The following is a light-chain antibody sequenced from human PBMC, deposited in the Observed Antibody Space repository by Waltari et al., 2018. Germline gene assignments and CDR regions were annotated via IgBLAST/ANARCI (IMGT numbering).Light chain of an antibody. V-gene: IGKV1-6*01. CDR1: QDIRSD. J-gene: IGKJ1*01. Sequence: AIQMTQSPSSLSASVGDRVTITCRASQDIRSDLGWYQQRPGQAPKLLIYAASTLQSGVPSRFSGSGSGTDFTLTISSLQPDDFATYYCLQDYNNPRTFGQGTKVEIK. CDR3: LQDYNNPRT. CDR2: AAS.